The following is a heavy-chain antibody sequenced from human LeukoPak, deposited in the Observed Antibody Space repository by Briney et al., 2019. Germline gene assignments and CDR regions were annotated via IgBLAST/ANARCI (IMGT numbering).Heavy chain of an antibody. J-gene: IGHJ5*02. CDR1: GGSISSSSYY. V-gene: IGHV4-39*07. Sequence: SETLSLTCTVSGGSISSSSYYWGWLRQPPGKGLEWIGSIYYSGSTYYNPSLKSRVTISVDTSKNQFSLKLSSVTAADTAVYYCARVPRGGDRFDPWGQGTLVTVSS. D-gene: IGHD3-16*01. CDR3: ARVPRGGDRFDP. CDR2: IYYSGST.